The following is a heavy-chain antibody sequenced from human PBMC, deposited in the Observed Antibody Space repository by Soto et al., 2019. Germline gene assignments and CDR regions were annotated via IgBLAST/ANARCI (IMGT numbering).Heavy chain of an antibody. CDR2: INPTSRYV. D-gene: IGHD3-16*01. CDR1: GFTFSSYS. J-gene: IGHJ3*02. Sequence: EVQLLESGGGLVNPGGSLRLSCATSGFTFSSYSMDWVRQAPGKGLEWVSSINPTSRYVFYADSVRGRFTISRDYAENARQLQMNGLRGEDTAGDDCARHETRLTGEGFDIWGRGTLVTVSS. CDR3: ARHETRLTGEGFDI. V-gene: IGHV3-21*01.